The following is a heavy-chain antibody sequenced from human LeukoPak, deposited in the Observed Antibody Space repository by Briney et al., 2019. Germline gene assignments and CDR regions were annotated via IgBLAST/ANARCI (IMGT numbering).Heavy chain of an antibody. CDR3: ASVSSTSPHREFDY. CDR1: GFTFSSYW. D-gene: IGHD2-2*01. Sequence: PGGSLRLSCAASGFTFSSYWMSWVRQAPGKGLEWVANIKQDGSEKYYVDSVKGRFTISRDNAKNSLYLQMNNLRAEDTAVYYCASVSSTSPHREFDYWGQGTLVTVSP. V-gene: IGHV3-7*01. J-gene: IGHJ4*02. CDR2: IKQDGSEK.